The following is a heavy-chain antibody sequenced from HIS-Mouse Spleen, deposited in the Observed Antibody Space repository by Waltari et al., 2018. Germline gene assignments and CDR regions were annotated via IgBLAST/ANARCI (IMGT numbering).Heavy chain of an antibody. V-gene: IGHV4-39*07. Sequence: QLQLQESGPGLVKPSETLSLTCTVSGGSISSSSYYWGWIRQPPGKGLEWIGSIYYSGPPYYNPSLKTRVTISVDTSKNQFSLQLSSVTAADTAVYYCAREIPYSSSWYDWYFDLWGRGTLVTVSS. CDR1: GGSISSSSYY. D-gene: IGHD6-13*01. J-gene: IGHJ2*01. CDR3: AREIPYSSSWYDWYFDL. CDR2: IYYSGPP.